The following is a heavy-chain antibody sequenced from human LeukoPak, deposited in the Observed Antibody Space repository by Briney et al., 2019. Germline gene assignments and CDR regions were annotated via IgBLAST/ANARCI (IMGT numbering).Heavy chain of an antibody. CDR2: IRYDGSNK. CDR3: AKDLVRPYYYDSSGYQAFDY. D-gene: IGHD3-22*01. CDR1: GFTFSSYG. J-gene: IGHJ4*02. V-gene: IGHV3-30*02. Sequence: GGSLRLSCAASGFTFSSYGMHWVRQAPGKGLEWEAFIRYDGSNKYYADSVKGRFTISRDNSKNTLYLQMNSLRAEDTAVYYCAKDLVRPYYYDSSGYQAFDYWGQGTLVTVSS.